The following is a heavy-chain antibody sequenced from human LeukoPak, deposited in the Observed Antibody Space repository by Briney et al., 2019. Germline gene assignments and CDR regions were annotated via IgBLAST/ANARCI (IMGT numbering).Heavy chain of an antibody. CDR1: GGSFSGYY. Sequence: SETLSLTCAVSGGSFSGYYWSWIRQPPGKGLEWIGEINHSVSTNYNPSLKSRVTMSLDTSKNHFSLRLRSVTAADTAVYYCARGGYGAGRLNYWGQGTLVTVSS. J-gene: IGHJ4*02. CDR3: ARGGYGAGRLNY. V-gene: IGHV4-34*01. CDR2: INHSVST. D-gene: IGHD4-17*01.